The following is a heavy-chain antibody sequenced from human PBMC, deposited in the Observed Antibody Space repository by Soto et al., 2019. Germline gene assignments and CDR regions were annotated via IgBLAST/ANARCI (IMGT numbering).Heavy chain of an antibody. CDR3: ARHAVSGGWFDP. CDR2: IYYSGGT. CDR1: GGSISSSSYY. J-gene: IGHJ5*02. V-gene: IGHV4-39*01. Sequence: SETLSLTCTVSGGSISSSSYYWGWIRQPPGKGLEWIGSIYYSGGTYYNPSLKSRVTISVDTSKNQFSLKLSSVTAADTAVYYCARHAVSGGWFDPWGQGTLVTVSS. D-gene: IGHD2-15*01.